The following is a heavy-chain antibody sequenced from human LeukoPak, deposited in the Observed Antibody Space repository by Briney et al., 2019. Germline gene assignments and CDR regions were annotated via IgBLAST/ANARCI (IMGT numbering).Heavy chain of an antibody. J-gene: IGHJ4*02. CDR3: ARGGPVGAYFDY. CDR1: GGTFSSYA. V-gene: IGHV1-69*05. D-gene: IGHD1-26*01. Sequence: SVEVSCKASGGTFSSYAISWVRQAPGQGLEWMGRIIPIFGTANYAQKFQGRVTITTDESTSTACMELSSLRSEDTAVYYCARGGPVGAYFDYWGQGTLVTVSS. CDR2: IIPIFGTA.